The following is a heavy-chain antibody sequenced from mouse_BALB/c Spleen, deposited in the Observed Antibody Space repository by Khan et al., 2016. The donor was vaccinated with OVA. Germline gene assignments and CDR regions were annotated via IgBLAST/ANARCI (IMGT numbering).Heavy chain of an antibody. CDR1: GYTLTDYG. CDR2: INPYTGEA. J-gene: IGHJ3*01. D-gene: IGHD2-1*01. V-gene: IGHV9-3-1*01. CDR3: SRSNGNYWFAY. Sequence: QIQLVQSGPELKKPGETVKISCKASGYTLTDYGMNWVKPAPGKGLKWMGWINPYTGEATYAADFKGRFAFSLAPSANTAYLQINNLKTEDTATYFCSRSNGNYWFAYWGQGTLVTVAA.